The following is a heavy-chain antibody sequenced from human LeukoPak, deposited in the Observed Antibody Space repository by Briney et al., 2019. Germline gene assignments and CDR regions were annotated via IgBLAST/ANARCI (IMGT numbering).Heavy chain of an antibody. V-gene: IGHV4-59*08. CDR2: IYYSGST. D-gene: IGHD6-19*01. CDR3: ASAAIAVAPHFDY. CDR1: GGSISSYY. Sequence: PSETPSLTCTVSGGSISSYYWSWIRQPPGKGLEWIGYIYYSGSTNYNPSLKSRVTISVDTSKNQFSLKLSSVTAADTAVYYCASAAIAVAPHFDYWGQGTLVTVSS. J-gene: IGHJ4*02.